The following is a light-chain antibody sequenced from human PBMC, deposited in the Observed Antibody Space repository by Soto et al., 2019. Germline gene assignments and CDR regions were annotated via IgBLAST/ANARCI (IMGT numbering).Light chain of an antibody. CDR2: EVS. CDR1: SSDVGGYNY. V-gene: IGLV2-14*01. CDR3: SSYTTSGTPV. J-gene: IGLJ3*02. Sequence: QSVLTQPASVSGSPGQTITISCTGTSSDVGGYNYLSWYQQHPGKAPKDRIYEVSNRPSGVSNRFSGSKSGNTASLTISGLQAEDEADYVCSSYTTSGTPVFGGGTKLTVL.